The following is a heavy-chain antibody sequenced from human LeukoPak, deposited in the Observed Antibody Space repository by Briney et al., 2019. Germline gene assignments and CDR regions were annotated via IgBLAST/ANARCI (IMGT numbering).Heavy chain of an antibody. CDR1: GFTFSSYW. D-gene: IGHD3-10*01. V-gene: IGHV3-74*01. J-gene: IGHJ4*02. Sequence: GGSLRLSCAASGFTFSSYWMHWVRQAPGKGLVWVSRINSDGSSTSYADSVKGRFTISRDNAKNTLYLQMNSLRAEDTAVYDCARGVRVVRGVTTFDYWGQGTLVTVSS. CDR2: INSDGSST. CDR3: ARGVRVVRGVTTFDY.